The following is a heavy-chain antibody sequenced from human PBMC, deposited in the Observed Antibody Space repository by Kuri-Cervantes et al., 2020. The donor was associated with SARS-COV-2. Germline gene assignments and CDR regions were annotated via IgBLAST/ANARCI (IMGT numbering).Heavy chain of an antibody. CDR3: ARDVNDGSGYGMDV. J-gene: IGHJ6*02. CDR2: ISEDGGDI. Sequence: GESLKIPCAVSRFALGDFSMNWLRQAPGEGLEWVSFISEDGGDIYYADSVRGRFTISRDNAKNSLYLPMNSLRAEDTAVYYCARDVNDGSGYGMDVWGQGTTVTVSS. CDR1: RFALGDFS. D-gene: IGHD3-10*01. V-gene: IGHV3-11*01.